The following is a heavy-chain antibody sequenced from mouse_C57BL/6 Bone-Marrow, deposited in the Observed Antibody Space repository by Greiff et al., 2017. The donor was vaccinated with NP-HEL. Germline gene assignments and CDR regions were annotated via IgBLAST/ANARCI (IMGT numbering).Heavy chain of an antibody. J-gene: IGHJ4*01. CDR2: ISSGSSTI. D-gene: IGHD4-1*01. CDR1: GFTFSDYG. Sequence: EVQGVESGGGLVKPGGSLKLSCAASGFTFSDYGMHWVRQAPEKGLEWVAYISSGSSTIYYADTVKGRFTISRDNAKNTLFLQMTSLRSEDTAMYYCARRNWDGYYYAMDYWGQGTSVTVSS. V-gene: IGHV5-17*01. CDR3: ARRNWDGYYYAMDY.